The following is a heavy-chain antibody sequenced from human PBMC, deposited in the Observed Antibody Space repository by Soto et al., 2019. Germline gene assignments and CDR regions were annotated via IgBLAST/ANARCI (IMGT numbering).Heavy chain of an antibody. V-gene: IGHV1-69*01. Sequence: QVQLVQSGAEVKKPGSSVKFSCRASGGTFTSYAISWVRQAPGQGLEWMGGIIPIFGTANYAQKFQGRVTITADESTSTAYMELSSLRSEDTAVYYCAREAVAPNWFDPWGQGTLVTVSS. CDR3: AREAVAPNWFDP. J-gene: IGHJ5*02. CDR2: IIPIFGTA. CDR1: GGTFTSYA. D-gene: IGHD6-19*01.